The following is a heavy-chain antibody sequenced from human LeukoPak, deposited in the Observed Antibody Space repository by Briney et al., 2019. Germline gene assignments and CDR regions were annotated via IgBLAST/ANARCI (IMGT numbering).Heavy chain of an antibody. J-gene: IGHJ4*02. V-gene: IGHV3-11*03. CDR2: IIVSTTYI. Sequence: GGSLRLSCAASGFTFSDYYMSWIRETPGKGRECVSYIIVSTTYITYAPSVTARFTISTDNPKTSLYLQMNSLRAPHTAVYYCARHGKHNYFDYRGQGTLVTVSS. D-gene: IGHD5-24*01. CDR1: GFTFSDYY. CDR3: ARHGKHNYFDY.